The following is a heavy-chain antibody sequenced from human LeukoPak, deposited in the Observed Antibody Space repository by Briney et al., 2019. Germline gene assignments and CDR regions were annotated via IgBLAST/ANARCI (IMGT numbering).Heavy chain of an antibody. CDR3: ARHGSYYNRYWYFDL. J-gene: IGHJ2*01. V-gene: IGHV3-30*02. Sequence: GGSLRLSCAASGFTFSSYGMHWVRQAPGKGLEWVAFIRYDGSNKYYADSVKGRFTISRDNSKNTLYLQMNSLRAEDTAVYYCARHGSYYNRYWYFDLWGRGTLVTVSS. CDR1: GFTFSSYG. CDR2: IRYDGSNK. D-gene: IGHD3-10*01.